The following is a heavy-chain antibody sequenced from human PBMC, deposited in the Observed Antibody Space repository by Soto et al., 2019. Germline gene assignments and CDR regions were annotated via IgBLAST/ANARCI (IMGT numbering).Heavy chain of an antibody. V-gene: IGHV4-59*01. CDR3: ARDLRFQGHDYADYLGYGMDV. D-gene: IGHD4-17*01. J-gene: IGHJ6*02. Sequence: PSETLSLTCTVSGGSISPYYWSWIRQPPGKGLEWLGYTYYRGSTDYNPSLKSRVTISVDTSKNQFSLNLSSVTAADTAVYYCARDLRFQGHDYADYLGYGMDVWGQGTTVTVSS. CDR1: GGSISPYY. CDR2: TYYRGST.